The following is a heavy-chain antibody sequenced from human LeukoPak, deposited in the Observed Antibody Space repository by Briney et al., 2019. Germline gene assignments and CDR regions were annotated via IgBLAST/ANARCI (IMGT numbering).Heavy chain of an antibody. CDR1: GYTFTNYA. J-gene: IGHJ5*02. CDR2: INTGNGNT. D-gene: IGHD2-21*01. Sequence: ASVTVSFTASGYTFTNYAMHWVRQAPGQRLEWMGWINTGNGNTKDSQKFQGRVTITRDTSASTVYMELSSLRSEDTAVYYCARDCTEVPWGQGTLVTVSS. V-gene: IGHV1-3*04. CDR3: ARDCTEVP.